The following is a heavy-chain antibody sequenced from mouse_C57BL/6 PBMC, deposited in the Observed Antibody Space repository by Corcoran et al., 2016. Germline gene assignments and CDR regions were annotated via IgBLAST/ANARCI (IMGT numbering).Heavy chain of an antibody. CDR1: GLHIQAYY. CDR3: TTNGNYNDFDY. J-gene: IGHJ2*01. CDR2: IDPEDGDT. Sequence: EVQVRQSGTERVRPGASVKLYSTPSGLHIQAYYKHWVKQRPEQGMEWIGRIDPEDGDTEYATKFQGKATMTADTSSNTAYLQLSSLTSEDTAVYYCTTNGNYNDFDYWGQGTTLTVSS. V-gene: IGHV14-1*01. D-gene: IGHD2-1*01.